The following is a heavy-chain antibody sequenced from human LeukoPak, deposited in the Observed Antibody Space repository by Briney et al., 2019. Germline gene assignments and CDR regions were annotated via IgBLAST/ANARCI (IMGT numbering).Heavy chain of an antibody. V-gene: IGHV3-23*01. CDR2: ISGSGGGT. CDR3: AKSRDGYNFYFDY. CDR1: GFTFSTYA. D-gene: IGHD5-24*01. Sequence: PGGSLRLSCAASGFTFSTYAMSWVRQAPGKGLEWVSSISGSGGGTYYADSVKGRFTISRDNSKNTLYLQMNSLRAEDTAAYYCAKSRDGYNFYFDYWGQGTLVTVSS. J-gene: IGHJ4*02.